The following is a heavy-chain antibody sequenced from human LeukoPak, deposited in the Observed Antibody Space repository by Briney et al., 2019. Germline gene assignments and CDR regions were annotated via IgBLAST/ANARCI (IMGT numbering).Heavy chain of an antibody. CDR1: GYTFTGYY. CDR3: ARVRDWDLLRLFDY. CDR2: INPNSGGT. J-gene: IGHJ4*02. D-gene: IGHD1-26*01. Sequence: GASVKVSCKASGYTFTGYYMHWVRQAPGQGLEWMGWINPNSGGTNYAQKFQGRVTMTRDTSISTAYMELSRLRSDDTAVYYCARVRDWDLLRLFDYWGQGTLVTVSS. V-gene: IGHV1-2*02.